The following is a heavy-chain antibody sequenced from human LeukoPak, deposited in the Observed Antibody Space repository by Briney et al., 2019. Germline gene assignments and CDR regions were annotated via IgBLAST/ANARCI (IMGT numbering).Heavy chain of an antibody. V-gene: IGHV5-51*01. D-gene: IGHD3-10*01. CDR2: IYAGDSDT. CDR3: ARHWSYGSGSYSYGY. J-gene: IGHJ4*02. Sequence: GESLKISCKGSGYSFTSYWIGWVRQMPGKGLEWMEIIYAGDSDTRYSPSFQGQVTISADKSISTAYLQWSSLKASDTAMYYCARHWSYGSGSYSYGYWGQGTLVTVSS. CDR1: GYSFTSYW.